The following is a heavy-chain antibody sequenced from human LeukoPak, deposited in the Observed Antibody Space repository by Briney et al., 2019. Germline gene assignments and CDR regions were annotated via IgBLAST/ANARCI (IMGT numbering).Heavy chain of an antibody. CDR3: ARAPTYSSSWYYFDY. CDR2: IYTSGST. CDR1: GGSISSYY. Sequence: SETLSLTCTVSGGSISSYYWSWIRQPPGKALEWIGYIYTSGSTNYNPSRQSRVTISVDPSKNQFSLKLSSVTAADTAVYYCARAPTYSSSWYYFDYWGQGTLVSVSS. D-gene: IGHD6-13*01. J-gene: IGHJ4*02. V-gene: IGHV4-4*09.